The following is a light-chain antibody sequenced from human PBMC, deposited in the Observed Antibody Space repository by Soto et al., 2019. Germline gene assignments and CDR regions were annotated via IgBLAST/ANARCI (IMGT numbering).Light chain of an antibody. CDR1: QSVSSF. Sequence: EIVLTQSPATLSLSPVKRATLSCMASQSVSSFLAWYQQKPGQAPRLLIYDASSRATGIPDKFSGSGSGTDFTLTIDGLEPEDFAVYYCQQYGYSPITFGQGTRLEIK. CDR3: QQYGYSPIT. V-gene: IGKV3-20*01. J-gene: IGKJ5*01. CDR2: DAS.